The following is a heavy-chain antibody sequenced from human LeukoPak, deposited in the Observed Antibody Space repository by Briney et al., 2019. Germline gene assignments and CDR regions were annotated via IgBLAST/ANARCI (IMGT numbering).Heavy chain of an antibody. CDR1: GGSISGSSYY. D-gene: IGHD1-26*01. Sequence: PSETLSLTCTVSGGSISGSSYYWGWIRQPPGKGLEWIGSIYYSGITYYNPSLKSRVTISVDTSKNQFSLKLSSVTAADTAVYYCARSGSYSFWFDPWGQGTLVTVSS. CDR3: ARSGSYSFWFDP. V-gene: IGHV4-39*01. J-gene: IGHJ5*02. CDR2: IYYSGIT.